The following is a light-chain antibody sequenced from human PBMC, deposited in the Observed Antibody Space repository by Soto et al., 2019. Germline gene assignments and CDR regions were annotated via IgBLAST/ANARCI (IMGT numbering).Light chain of an antibody. CDR1: QNINNW. CDR3: QHMRT. Sequence: DIQLTQSPSTLSASRGDRVTLTCRASQNINNWIAWYQQKPGKAPKFLIYDASTLESGVPSRFSGSGFGTEFSLTISSLQPDDFGSYYCQHMRTFGQGTKVDIK. V-gene: IGKV1-5*01. J-gene: IGKJ1*01. CDR2: DAS.